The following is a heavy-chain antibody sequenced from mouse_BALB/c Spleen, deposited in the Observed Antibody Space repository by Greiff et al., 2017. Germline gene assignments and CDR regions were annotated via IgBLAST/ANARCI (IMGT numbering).Heavy chain of an antibody. Sequence: EVQLQQSGAELVRSGASVKLSCTASGFNIKDYYMHWVKQRPEQGLEWIGWIDPENGDTEYAPKFQGKATMTADTSSNTAYLQLSSLTSEDTAVYYCNRNWAGFAYWGQGTLVTVSA. CDR3: NRNWAGFAY. CDR2: IDPENGDT. CDR1: GFNIKDYY. V-gene: IGHV14-4*02. D-gene: IGHD4-1*01. J-gene: IGHJ3*01.